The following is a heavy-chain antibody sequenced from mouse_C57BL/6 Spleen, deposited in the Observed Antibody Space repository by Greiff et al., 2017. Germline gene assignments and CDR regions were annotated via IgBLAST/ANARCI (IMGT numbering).Heavy chain of an antibody. V-gene: IGHV1-55*01. CDR3: AREFITTVVATGAMDY. CDR1: GYTFTSYW. Sequence: VQLQQPGAELVKPGASVKMSCKASGYTFTSYWITWVKQRPGQGLEWIGDIYPGSGSTNYNEKFKSKATLTVDTSSSTAYMQLSSLTSEDSAVYYCAREFITTVVATGAMDYWGQGTSVTVSS. J-gene: IGHJ4*01. D-gene: IGHD1-1*01. CDR2: IYPGSGST.